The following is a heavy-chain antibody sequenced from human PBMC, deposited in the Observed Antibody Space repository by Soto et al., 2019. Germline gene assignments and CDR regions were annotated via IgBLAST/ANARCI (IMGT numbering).Heavy chain of an antibody. J-gene: IGHJ5*02. D-gene: IGHD2-15*01. V-gene: IGHV3-30*18. CDR1: GFTFSSYG. CDR2: ISYDGSNK. CDR3: AKDVGLGYCSGGSCYPFDP. Sequence: GGSLRLSCAASGFTFSSYGMHWVRQAPGKGLEWVAVISYDGSNKYYADSVKGRFTISRDNSKNTLYLQMNSLRAEDTAVYYCAKDVGLGYCSGGSCYPFDPWGQGTLVTVSS.